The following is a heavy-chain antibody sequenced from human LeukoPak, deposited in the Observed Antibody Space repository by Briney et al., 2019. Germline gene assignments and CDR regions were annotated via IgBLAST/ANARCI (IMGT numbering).Heavy chain of an antibody. CDR1: VGSFSSYA. J-gene: IGHJ6*02. CDR2: IIPILGIV. D-gene: IGHD5-12*01. V-gene: IGHV1-69*04. CDR3: ARGLSGYDFAPTERDYTNGMDV. Sequence: SVKVSCKASVGSFSSYAISWVRQAPGQGPEWMGRIIPILGIVDYAQKFQGGVTITADKSTSTAYMELSRLRSEDTAVYYCARGLSGYDFAPTERDYTNGMDVWGQGTTVTVSS.